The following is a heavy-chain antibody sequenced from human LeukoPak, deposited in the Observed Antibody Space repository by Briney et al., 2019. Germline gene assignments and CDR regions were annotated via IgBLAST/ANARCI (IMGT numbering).Heavy chain of an antibody. D-gene: IGHD6-19*01. Sequence: ASVKVSCKASGYSFIGYYIHWVRQAPGQGLEWMGWINPNSGGTNYAQKFQGRVTMTRDTSISTAYMELSSLRSDDTAVYYCARGVSVAGKGYFDPWGQGTLVTVSS. CDR1: GYSFIGYY. V-gene: IGHV1-2*02. CDR2: INPNSGGT. CDR3: ARGVSVAGKGYFDP. J-gene: IGHJ5*02.